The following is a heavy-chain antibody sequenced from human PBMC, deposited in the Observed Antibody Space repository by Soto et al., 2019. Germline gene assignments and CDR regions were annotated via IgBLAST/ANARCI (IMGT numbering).Heavy chain of an antibody. CDR1: GFTFNNFG. V-gene: IGHV3-74*01. CDR3: ARAQLLPDDAFDA. CDR2: INGDGSST. J-gene: IGHJ3*01. Sequence: PGGSLGLCCAASGFTFNNFGMHWVRQAPGKGPVWVSRINGDGSSTSHADSVKGRFTISRDNAENTLFLQMSGLRAEDTAVYYCARAQLLPDDAFDAWGRGTVVTVSS. D-gene: IGHD2-2*01.